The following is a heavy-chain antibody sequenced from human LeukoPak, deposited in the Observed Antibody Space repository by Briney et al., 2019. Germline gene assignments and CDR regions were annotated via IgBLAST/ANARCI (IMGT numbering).Heavy chain of an antibody. Sequence: HSGGSLRLSCAASGFTFSIYNMNWVRQAPGKGLEWVANIKQDGSEKYYVDSVKGRFTISRDNAKNSLYLQMNSLRAEDTAVYYCARVRAYYGDYHPDYWGQGTLVTVSS. CDR3: ARVRAYYGDYHPDY. D-gene: IGHD4-17*01. CDR1: GFTFSIYN. V-gene: IGHV3-7*03. J-gene: IGHJ4*02. CDR2: IKQDGSEK.